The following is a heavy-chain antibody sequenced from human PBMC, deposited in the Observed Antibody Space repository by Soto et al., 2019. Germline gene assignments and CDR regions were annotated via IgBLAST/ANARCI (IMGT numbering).Heavy chain of an antibody. J-gene: IGHJ5*02. CDR2: INTNTGGT. V-gene: IGHV1-2*04. CDR3: ARWVGASNWFDP. CDR1: GYTFTGYH. D-gene: IGHD1-26*01. Sequence: ASVKVSCKASGYTFTGYHIHWVRQAPGQGLEWMGWINTNTGGTNYAQKFQGWVTMTRDTSINTAYMELSRLRSDDTAVYYCARWVGASNWFDPWGQGSLVTVSS.